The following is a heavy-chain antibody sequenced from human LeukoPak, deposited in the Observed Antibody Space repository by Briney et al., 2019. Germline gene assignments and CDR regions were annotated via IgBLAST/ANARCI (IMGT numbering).Heavy chain of an antibody. CDR3: AGSTVDNDY. D-gene: IGHD4-23*01. J-gene: IGHJ4*02. CDR1: GGSFSGYY. V-gene: IGHV4-34*01. Sequence: SETLSLTCAVYGGSFSGYYWSWIRQPPGKGLELIGEIHHTGSTNYNPSLKSRVTISVDTSKNQFSLKLSSVTAADTAVYYCAGSTVDNDYWGQGTLVTVSP. CDR2: IHHTGST.